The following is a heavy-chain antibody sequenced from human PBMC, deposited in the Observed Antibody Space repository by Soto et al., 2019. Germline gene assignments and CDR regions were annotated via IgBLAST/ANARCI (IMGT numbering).Heavy chain of an antibody. V-gene: IGHV4-39*01. CDR2: IYYSGST. CDR3: ASPQGHYGLEWLFSY. CDR1: GGSISSSSYY. D-gene: IGHD3-3*01. Sequence: SETLSLTCTVSGGSISSSSYYWGWIRQPPGKGLEWIGSIYYSGSTYYNPSLKSRVTISVDTSKNQFSLKLSSVTAADTAVYYCASPQGHYGLEWLFSYWGQGTLVTVSS. J-gene: IGHJ4*02.